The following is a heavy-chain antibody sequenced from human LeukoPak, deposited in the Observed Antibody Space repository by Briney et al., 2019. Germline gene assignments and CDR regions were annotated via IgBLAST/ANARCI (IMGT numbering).Heavy chain of an antibody. J-gene: IGHJ6*03. CDR3: ARVRGYSSGWYYYYYYMDV. CDR1: GYTFTSYD. Sequence: ASVKVSCKASGYTFTSYDINWVRQATGQGLEWMGWMNPNSGNTGYAQKFRGRVTMTRNTSISTAYMELSSPRSEDTAVYYCARVRGYSSGWYYYYYYMDVWGKGTTVTVSS. D-gene: IGHD6-19*01. CDR2: MNPNSGNT. V-gene: IGHV1-8*01.